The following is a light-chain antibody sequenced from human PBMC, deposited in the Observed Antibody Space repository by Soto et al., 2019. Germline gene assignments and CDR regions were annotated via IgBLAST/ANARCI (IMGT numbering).Light chain of an antibody. CDR3: QQYGNSPIT. J-gene: IGKJ5*01. V-gene: IGKV3-20*01. CDR1: ERIYSAY. Sequence: MLSQSPGTLSLTRGERATLSCRASERIYSAYLGWYQQKPGQAPRLLIYGTSSRATGIPDRFSGSGSGTDFTLTISRLEPEDFAVYYCQQYGNSPITFGQGTRLEIK. CDR2: GTS.